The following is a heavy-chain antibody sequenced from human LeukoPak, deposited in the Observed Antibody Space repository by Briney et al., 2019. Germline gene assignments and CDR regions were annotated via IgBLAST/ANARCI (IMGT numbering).Heavy chain of an antibody. Sequence: GGSLRLSCAASGFTFSSYVMHWVRQAPGKGLEWVALIWHDGSNRHYGGSVEGRFTISRDNSKNTLYLEMNRLRAEDTAVYYCGGVSESYYDSRGYYLFFDYWGQGSLVTVSS. D-gene: IGHD3-22*01. CDR2: IWHDGSNR. CDR3: GGVSESYYDSRGYYLFFDY. CDR1: GFTFSSYV. V-gene: IGHV3-33*01. J-gene: IGHJ4*02.